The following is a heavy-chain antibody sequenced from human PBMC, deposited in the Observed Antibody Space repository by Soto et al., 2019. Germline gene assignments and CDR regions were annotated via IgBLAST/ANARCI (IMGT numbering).Heavy chain of an antibody. V-gene: IGHV1-18*01. J-gene: IGHJ6*02. Sequence: QVQLVQSGAEVKKPGASVKVSCKASGYTFTSYGISWVRQAPGQGLEWMGWISAYNGNTNYAQKLQGRVTMTTDTSTSTAYMGLRSLRSDDTAVYYCARDGYCSGGSCYPYYYYGMDVWGQGTTVTVSS. D-gene: IGHD2-15*01. CDR3: ARDGYCSGGSCYPYYYYGMDV. CDR2: ISAYNGNT. CDR1: GYTFTSYG.